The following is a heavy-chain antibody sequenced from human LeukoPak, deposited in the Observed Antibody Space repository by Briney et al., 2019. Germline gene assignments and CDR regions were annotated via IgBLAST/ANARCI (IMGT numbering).Heavy chain of an antibody. CDR2: LRGSDTTA. V-gene: IGHV3-23*01. J-gene: IGHJ4*02. CDR1: GSTLSTYA. CDR3: AKGHGITD. D-gene: IGHD3-10*01. Sequence: PGGSLRLSCAASGSTLSTYAMSWVRQAPGKGLEWVSGLRGSDTTAHYADSVKGRVIVSRDNSENTLYLQMNGLRAEDTAIYYCAKGHGITDWGQGTLVTVSS.